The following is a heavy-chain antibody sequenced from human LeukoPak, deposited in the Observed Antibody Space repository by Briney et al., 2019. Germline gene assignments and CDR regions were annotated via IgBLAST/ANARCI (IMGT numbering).Heavy chain of an antibody. V-gene: IGHV3-30*04. CDR3: ARAPPGV. Sequence: GGSLRLSCAASGFTFSSYAMHWVRQAPGKGLEWVAVISYDGSNKYYADSVKGRSTISRDNSKNTLYLQMNSLRAEDTAVYYCARAPPGVWGQGTLVTVSS. CDR2: ISYDGSNK. CDR1: GFTFSSYA. J-gene: IGHJ4*02.